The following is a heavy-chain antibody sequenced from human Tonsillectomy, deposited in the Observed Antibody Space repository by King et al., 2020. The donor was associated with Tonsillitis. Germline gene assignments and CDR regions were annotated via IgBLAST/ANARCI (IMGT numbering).Heavy chain of an antibody. CDR2: ISGSGGST. J-gene: IGHJ3*02. D-gene: IGHD3-16*01. Sequence: VQLVESGGGLVQPGGSLRLSCAASGFTFNNHDMSWVRQPPGKGLEWVSAISGSGGSTYYADSVKGRFTISRYNSKNTQYLQMNSLRVEDTAVYYCAIDREAEVCDGFDIWGQGTMVTVSS. CDR1: GFTFNNHD. CDR3: AIDREAEVCDGFDI. V-gene: IGHV3-23*04.